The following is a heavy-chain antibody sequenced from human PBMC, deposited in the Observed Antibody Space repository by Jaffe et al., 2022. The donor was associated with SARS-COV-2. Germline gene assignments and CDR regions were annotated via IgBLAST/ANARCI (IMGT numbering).Heavy chain of an antibody. V-gene: IGHV3-9*01. J-gene: IGHJ4*02. CDR2: ISWNSGSI. Sequence: EVQLVESGGGLVQPGRSLRLSCAASGFTFDDYAMHWVRQAPGKGLEWVSGISWNSGSIGYADSVKGRFTISRDNAKNSLYLQMNSLRAEDTALYYCAKGSHHGYSSSTAYYFDYWGQGTLVTVSS. CDR1: GFTFDDYA. CDR3: AKGSHHGYSSSTAYYFDY. D-gene: IGHD6-6*01.